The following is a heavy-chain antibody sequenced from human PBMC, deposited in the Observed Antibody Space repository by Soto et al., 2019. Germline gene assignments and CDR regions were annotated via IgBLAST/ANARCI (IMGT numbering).Heavy chain of an antibody. CDR3: AKAGSHNFDD. D-gene: IGHD1-26*01. J-gene: IGHJ4*02. Sequence: QVQLVESGGGVVQPGRSLRLSCAASGFTFSHYAMHWVRQAPGKGLEWVALMSYDGSNEYYADSVKGRFTISRDNSKNTLYLQMSSLIAEDTAVYSWAKAGSHNFDDWGQGTLVTVSS. CDR1: GFTFSHYA. CDR2: MSYDGSNE. V-gene: IGHV3-30*18.